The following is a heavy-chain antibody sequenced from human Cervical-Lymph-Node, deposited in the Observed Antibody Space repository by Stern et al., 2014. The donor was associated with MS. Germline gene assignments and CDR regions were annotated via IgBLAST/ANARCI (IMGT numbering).Heavy chain of an antibody. D-gene: IGHD2-21*01. CDR3: ARPVCGGNCYYRMDV. J-gene: IGHJ6*02. Sequence: VQLVESGGGLVKPGGSLRLSCAASGFTFSTSAMSWVRLAPGKGLEWVSSISGTSSYIYYADSVKGRFTISRDNAKNSLYLQMSSLRAEDTAVYYCARPVCGGNCYYRMDVWGQGTTVTVSS. CDR1: GFTFSTSA. V-gene: IGHV3-21*02. CDR2: ISGTSSYI.